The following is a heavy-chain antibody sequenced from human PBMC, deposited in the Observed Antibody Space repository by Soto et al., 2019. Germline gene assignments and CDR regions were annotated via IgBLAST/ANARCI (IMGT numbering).Heavy chain of an antibody. D-gene: IGHD3-3*01. J-gene: IGHJ1*01. CDR3: ARGSYDFWSGYSRRAEYFQH. V-gene: IGHV4-34*01. CDR1: GGSFSGYY. CDR2: INHSGST. Sequence: QVQLQQWGAGLLKPSETLSLTCAVYGGSFSGYYWSWIRQPPGKGLEWIGEINHSGSTNYNPSLKSRVSISVDTPKNQFSLKLSSVTAADTAVYYCARGSYDFWSGYSRRAEYFQHWGQGTLVTVSS.